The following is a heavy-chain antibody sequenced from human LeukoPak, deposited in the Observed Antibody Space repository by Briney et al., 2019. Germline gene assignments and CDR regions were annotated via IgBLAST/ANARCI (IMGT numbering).Heavy chain of an antibody. CDR2: INPNSGGT. J-gene: IGHJ4*02. D-gene: IGHD3-22*01. CDR3: ARDSNYDSSGYYYFFAY. Sequence: ASVNVSCKASGYTFTGYYMHWVRQAPGQGLEWMGWINPNSGGTNYAQKFQGRVTMTRDTSISTAYMELSRLRSDDTAVYYCARDSNYDSSGYYYFFAYWGQGTLVTVSS. V-gene: IGHV1-2*02. CDR1: GYTFTGYY.